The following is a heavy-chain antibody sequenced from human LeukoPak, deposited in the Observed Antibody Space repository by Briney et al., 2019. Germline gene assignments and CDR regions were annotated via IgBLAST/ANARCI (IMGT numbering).Heavy chain of an antibody. Sequence: PSETLSLTCTVSGDSISSYYWSWIRQPPGKGLEWIGYLSYSGSTNYNPSLKSRVTISVDTSKNQFSLQLSSVTAADTAVYYCARDWAVTGTVAFDIWGEGTMVTVSS. J-gene: IGHJ3*02. D-gene: IGHD6-19*01. CDR1: GDSISSYY. V-gene: IGHV4-59*01. CDR2: LSYSGST. CDR3: ARDWAVTGTVAFDI.